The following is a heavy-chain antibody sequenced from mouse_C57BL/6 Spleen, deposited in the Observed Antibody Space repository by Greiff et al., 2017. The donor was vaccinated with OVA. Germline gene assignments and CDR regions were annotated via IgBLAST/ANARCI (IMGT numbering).Heavy chain of an antibody. CDR2: INPNNGGT. Sequence: EVQLQQSGPELVKPGASVKISCKASGYTFTDYYMNWVKQSHGKSLEWIGDINPNNGGTSYNQKFKGKATLTVDKSSSTAYMELRSLTSEDSAVYYCARGVYYDSEVAWFAYWGQGTLVTVSA. D-gene: IGHD2-4*01. CDR3: ARGVYYDSEVAWFAY. J-gene: IGHJ3*01. CDR1: GYTFTDYY. V-gene: IGHV1-26*01.